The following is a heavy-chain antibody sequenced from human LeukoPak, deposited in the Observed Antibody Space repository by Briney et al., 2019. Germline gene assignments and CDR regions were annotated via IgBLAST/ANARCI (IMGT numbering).Heavy chain of an antibody. V-gene: IGHV3-30-3*01. CDR1: GFTFSSYA. J-gene: IGHJ4*01. Sequence: GRSLRLSCAASGFTFSSYAMHWVRQAPGKGLEWVAVISYDGSNQYYADSVKGRFTISRDNSKNTLYLQMNSLRAEDTAVYYCARAGISPPHYFFDYWGQGTLVTVSS. CDR2: ISYDGSNQ. CDR3: ARAGISPPHYFFDY. D-gene: IGHD2/OR15-2a*01.